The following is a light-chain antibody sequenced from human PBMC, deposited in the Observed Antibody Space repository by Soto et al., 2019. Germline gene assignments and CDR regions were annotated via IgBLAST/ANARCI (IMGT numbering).Light chain of an antibody. CDR3: AAWDDSLNGYV. Sequence: QSALTQPASVSGSPGQSITISCTGSSSDVGGYNFVSWYQHHPGKAPKLILYEVTTRPSGVSSRFSGSKSGNTASLTISGLQADDEANYYCAAWDDSLNGYVFGTGTKLTVL. V-gene: IGLV2-14*01. CDR1: SSDVGGYNF. J-gene: IGLJ1*01. CDR2: EVT.